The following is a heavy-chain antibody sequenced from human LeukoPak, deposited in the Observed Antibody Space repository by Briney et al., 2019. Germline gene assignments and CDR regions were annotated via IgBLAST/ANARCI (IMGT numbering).Heavy chain of an antibody. Sequence: PSETLSLTCTVSGGSISSGDYYWSWIRQPPGKGLEWIGYIYYSGSTYYNPSLKSRVTISVDTSKNQFSLKLSSVTAADTAVYYCARDRTPLLTGYYDYYYGMDVWGQGTTVTVSS. CDR2: IYYSGST. J-gene: IGHJ6*02. CDR1: GGSISSGDYY. CDR3: ARDRTPLLTGYYDYYYGMDV. D-gene: IGHD3-9*01. V-gene: IGHV4-30-4*08.